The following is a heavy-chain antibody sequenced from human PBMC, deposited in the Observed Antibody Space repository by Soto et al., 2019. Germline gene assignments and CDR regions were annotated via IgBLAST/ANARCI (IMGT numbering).Heavy chain of an antibody. V-gene: IGHV4-34*01. J-gene: IGHJ5*02. D-gene: IGHD6-19*01. CDR1: GDSFSGFY. Sequence: QVQLKQWGAGLLKPSETLSLTCAVYGDSFSGFYWSWIRQPPGKGLECIGEINQSGSTNYNPSLKSRVTISIDTSKKQFYLRLKSMTAADTAVYYCARGIGVAGNAAWFDPWGQGTLVTVSS. CDR3: ARGIGVAGNAAWFDP. CDR2: INQSGST.